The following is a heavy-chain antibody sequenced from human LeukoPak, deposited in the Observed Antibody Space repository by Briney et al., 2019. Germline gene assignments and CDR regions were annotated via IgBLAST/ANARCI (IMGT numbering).Heavy chain of an antibody. V-gene: IGHV3-23*01. Sequence: PGGSLRLSCAASGFTFSSHGMNWVRQAPGKGLEWVSGISPNGVITYYADSVKGRFTISRDNSKGTMYLQMNSLRPEDTAVYYCAKDDAWLQYGNWGRGTLVTVSS. CDR3: AKDDAWLQYGN. CDR2: ISPNGVIT. J-gene: IGHJ4*02. CDR1: GFTFSSHG. D-gene: IGHD5-24*01.